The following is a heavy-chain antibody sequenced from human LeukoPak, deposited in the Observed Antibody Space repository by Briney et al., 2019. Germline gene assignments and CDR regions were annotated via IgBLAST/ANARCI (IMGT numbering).Heavy chain of an antibody. CDR3: ARDRGVTLTLV. CDR1: GFTFSDYY. V-gene: IGHV3-11*06. J-gene: IGHJ4*02. CDR2: ISGSSSDT. D-gene: IGHD3-10*01. Sequence: PGGSLRLSCAASGFTFSDYYMYWIRQAPGKGLECISYISGSSSDTSYAGSVKGRFTISRDNAKKSLYLQMNSLRAEDTAVYYCARDRGVTLTLVWGQGTLVTVSS.